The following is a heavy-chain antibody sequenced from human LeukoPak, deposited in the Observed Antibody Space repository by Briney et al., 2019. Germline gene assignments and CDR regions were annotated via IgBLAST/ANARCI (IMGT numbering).Heavy chain of an antibody. Sequence: GGSLRLSCAASGFTFSSYSMNWVRQAPGKGLEWVSSISSSSYIYYADSVKGRFTISRDNAKNSLYLQMNSLRAEDTAVYYCARDSSGWTFDCWGQGTLVTVSS. J-gene: IGHJ4*02. D-gene: IGHD6-19*01. V-gene: IGHV3-21*01. CDR2: ISSSSYI. CDR3: ARDSSGWTFDC. CDR1: GFTFSSYS.